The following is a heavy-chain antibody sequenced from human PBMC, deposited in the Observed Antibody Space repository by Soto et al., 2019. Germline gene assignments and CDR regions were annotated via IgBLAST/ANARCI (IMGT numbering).Heavy chain of an antibody. D-gene: IGHD5-12*01. CDR1: GVSLSATGLG. CDR2: IYWDDDK. CDR3: AHRHPGVDHFYVY. J-gene: IGHJ4*02. Sequence: SGPTLVNPTQTLTLTCTFSGVSLSATGLGVGWIRQSTGKALEWLALIYWDDDKRYSPSLESRLTITKDTSKNQVVLTMTNMNPVDTATYYCAHRHPGVDHFYVYWGQGTVVTAPQ. V-gene: IGHV2-5*02.